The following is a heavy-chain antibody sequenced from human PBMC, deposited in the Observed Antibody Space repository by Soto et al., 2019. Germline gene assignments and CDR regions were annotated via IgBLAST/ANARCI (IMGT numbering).Heavy chain of an antibody. CDR1: GYKVSTWHNFTSYW. V-gene: IGHV5-51*01. CDR2: IYPGDSDT. D-gene: IGHD3-22*01. CDR3: ARRPVYYDSSGYYYYYYGMDV. Sequence: PGESLKISCMGSGYKVSTWHNFTSYWIAWVRQMPGEGLEWMGIIYPGDSDTRYSPSFQGQVTISADKSISTAYLQWSSLKASDTAMYYCARRPVYYDSSGYYYYYYGMDVWGQGTTVTVSS. J-gene: IGHJ6*02.